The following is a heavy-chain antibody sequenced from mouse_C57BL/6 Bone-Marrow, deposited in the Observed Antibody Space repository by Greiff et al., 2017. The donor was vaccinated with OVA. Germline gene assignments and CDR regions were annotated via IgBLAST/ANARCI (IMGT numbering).Heavy chain of an antibody. Sequence: QVQLQQPGAELVKPGASVKLSCKASGYTFTSYWMQWVKQRPGQGLEWIGEIDPSDSYTNYNQKFKGKATLTVDTSSSTAYMQLSSLTSEDSAVYYCAREFYYDYLDYWGQGTTLTVSS. V-gene: IGHV1-50*01. CDR1: GYTFTSYW. D-gene: IGHD2-4*01. CDR2: IDPSDSYT. J-gene: IGHJ2*01. CDR3: AREFYYDYLDY.